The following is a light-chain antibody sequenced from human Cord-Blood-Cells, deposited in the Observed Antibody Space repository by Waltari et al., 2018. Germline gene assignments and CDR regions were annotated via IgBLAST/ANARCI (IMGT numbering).Light chain of an antibody. CDR2: KDS. J-gene: IGLJ1*01. Sequence: SYELTQPPSVSVPPGQTARITCPGDALPQQDAYWYQQKPGQAPVLVIYKDSERPSGIPERFSGSSSGTTVTLTISGVQAEDEADYYCQSADSSGTYVFGTGTKVTVL. CDR1: ALPQQD. CDR3: QSADSSGTYV. V-gene: IGLV3-25*02.